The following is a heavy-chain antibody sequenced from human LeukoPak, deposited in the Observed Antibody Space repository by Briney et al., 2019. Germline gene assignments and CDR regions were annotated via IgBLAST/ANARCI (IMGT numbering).Heavy chain of an antibody. V-gene: IGHV3-23*01. Sequence: PGGSLRLSCVVSGLTFSNYAMSWVRQAPGKGLEWVSAMSGGGGSTNYADSVKGRFTISRDNFKNTLYLQMNSLRAEDTAVYYCAKDRGVIFDSYFDYWGQGTLVTVSS. CDR1: GLTFSNYA. CDR2: MSGGGGST. J-gene: IGHJ4*02. CDR3: AKDRGVIFDSYFDY. D-gene: IGHD3/OR15-3a*01.